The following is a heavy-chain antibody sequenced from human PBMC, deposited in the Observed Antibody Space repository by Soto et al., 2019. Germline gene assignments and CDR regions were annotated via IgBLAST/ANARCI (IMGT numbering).Heavy chain of an antibody. V-gene: IGHV4-39*01. D-gene: IGHD3-3*01. CDR2: IYYSGST. CDR1: GGSISSSSYY. Sequence: SETLSLTCTVSGGSISSSSYYWGWIRQPPGKGLEWIGSIYYSGSTYYNPSLKSRVTISVDTSKNQFSLKLSSVTAADTAVYYCARRRGYDFWSGYWIEYNWFDPWGQGTLVTVS. J-gene: IGHJ5*02. CDR3: ARRRGYDFWSGYWIEYNWFDP.